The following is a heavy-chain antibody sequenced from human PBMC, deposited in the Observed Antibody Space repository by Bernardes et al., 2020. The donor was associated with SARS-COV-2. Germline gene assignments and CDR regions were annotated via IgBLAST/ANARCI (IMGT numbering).Heavy chain of an antibody. D-gene: IGHD2-2*01. CDR2: IGNSGVST. CDR3: ARYCVSTTCYGSYYGMDV. Sequence: GGSLRLSCAASGFTFDNYAMSWVRQAPGKGLEWVSAIGNSGVSTYYADSVTGRFTISRDNSKNTLYLQMNSLRAEDAAVYYCARYCVSTTCYGSYYGMDVWGQGITVTVSS. CDR1: GFTFDNYA. V-gene: IGHV3-23*01. J-gene: IGHJ6*02.